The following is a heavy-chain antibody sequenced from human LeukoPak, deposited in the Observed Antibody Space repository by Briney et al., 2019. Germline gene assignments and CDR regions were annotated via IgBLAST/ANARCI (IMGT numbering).Heavy chain of an antibody. CDR1: GFTVSSNY. D-gene: IGHD1-26*01. J-gene: IGHJ5*02. CDR2: IYSGGDT. Sequence: GGSLRLSCTASGFTVSSNYMTWVRQPPGKGLEWVSLIYSGGDTFYADSVKGRFTISRDNSKNTLYLQMNSLRAEDTAIYYCARDRSVGTTTGLFDPWGQRALVTVSS. V-gene: IGHV3-53*01. CDR3: ARDRSVGTTTGLFDP.